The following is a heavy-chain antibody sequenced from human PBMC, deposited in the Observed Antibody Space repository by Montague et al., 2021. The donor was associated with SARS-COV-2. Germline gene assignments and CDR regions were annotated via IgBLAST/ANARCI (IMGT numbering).Heavy chain of an antibody. D-gene: IGHD3-10*01. Sequence: SETLSLTCTVSGGSISSYYWSWIRQPPGKGLEWIGYIYYSGSTNYNPSLKSRVTISVDTSKNQFSLKLSSVTAADTAVYYCAREGSGRVYYYYGMDVWGQGATVTVSS. V-gene: IGHV4-59*01. CDR3: AREGSGRVYYYYGMDV. CDR1: GGSISSYY. CDR2: IYYSGST. J-gene: IGHJ6*02.